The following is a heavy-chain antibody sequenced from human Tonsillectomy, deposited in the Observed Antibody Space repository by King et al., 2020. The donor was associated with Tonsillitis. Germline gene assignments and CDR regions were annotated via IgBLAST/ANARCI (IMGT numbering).Heavy chain of an antibody. D-gene: IGHD5-24*01. CDR3: ARDGDGYPFDY. V-gene: IGHV3-21*01. J-gene: IGHJ4*02. CDR2: ISTSSYYL. CDR1: GFGFSTYT. Sequence: VQLVESGGGLVKPGGSLRLSCAASGFGFSTYTMNWVRQAPGKGLEWVSSISTSSYYLLYTESVKGRFTISSDNIKNSLYLQMNSLRAEDTAVYYCARDGDGYPFDYWGQGGLVTVSS.